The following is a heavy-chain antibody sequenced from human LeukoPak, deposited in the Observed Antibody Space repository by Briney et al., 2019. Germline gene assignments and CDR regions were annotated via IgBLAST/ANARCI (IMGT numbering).Heavy chain of an antibody. CDR3: VKGAVAASRVWLDP. V-gene: IGHV3-64D*09. D-gene: IGHD6-6*01. Sequence: GGSLRLSCSASGFTFSAYAMHWVRQVPGKGLEYVSAISSNGYSTYYPDSVKDRFTISRDNSKDTLYLQMSSLRPEDTAVYYCVKGAVAASRVWLDPWGQGTLVTVSS. CDR2: ISSNGYST. J-gene: IGHJ5*02. CDR1: GFTFSAYA.